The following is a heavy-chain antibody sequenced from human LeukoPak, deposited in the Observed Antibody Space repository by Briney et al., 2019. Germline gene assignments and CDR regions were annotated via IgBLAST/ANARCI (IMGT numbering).Heavy chain of an antibody. D-gene: IGHD1-26*01. Sequence: AESMKICSKGAGYSFTSYRIGWRRDPAEGLEGRIGIIHLGDSDTRYSPSFQGQVTMSADKSISTAYLQWSSLKASDTAMYYCTRRLTVGAGLHPYWFDPWGQGTLVPLSS. CDR2: IHLGDSDT. V-gene: IGHV5-51*01. CDR1: GYSFTSYR. J-gene: IGHJ5*02. CDR3: TRRLTVGAGLHPYWFDP.